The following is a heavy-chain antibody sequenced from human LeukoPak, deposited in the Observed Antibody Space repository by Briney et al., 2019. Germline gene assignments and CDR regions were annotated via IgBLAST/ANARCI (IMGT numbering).Heavy chain of an antibody. Sequence: PGGSLRLSCAASGFIFSSYAMSWVRQAPGKGLEWVSAISGSGGSTYYADSVKGRFTISRDNSKNTLYLQMNSLRAEDTAVCYCAKGPLAATGWDWFDFLGQGTLVTVSS. CDR2: ISGSGGST. V-gene: IGHV3-23*01. J-gene: IGHJ5*01. CDR3: AKGPLAATGWDWFDF. D-gene: IGHD6-25*01. CDR1: GFIFSSYA.